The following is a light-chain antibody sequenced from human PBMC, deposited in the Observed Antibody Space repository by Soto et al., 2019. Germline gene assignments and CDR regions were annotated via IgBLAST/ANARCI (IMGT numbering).Light chain of an antibody. Sequence: QSVLTQPASVSGSPVQSITISFTGTSSDVGSYNLVSWYQQHPGKAPKLMIYEVSKRPSGVSNRFSGSKSGNTASLTISGLQAEDEADYYCCSYAGSSTYVFGTGTKVTVL. CDR3: CSYAGSSTYV. V-gene: IGLV2-23*02. CDR2: EVS. CDR1: SSDVGSYNL. J-gene: IGLJ1*01.